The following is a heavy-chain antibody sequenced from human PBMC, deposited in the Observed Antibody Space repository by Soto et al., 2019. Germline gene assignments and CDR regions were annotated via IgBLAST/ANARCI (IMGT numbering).Heavy chain of an antibody. CDR3: ARGYYYYGMDV. CDR1: GFTFSSYA. V-gene: IGHV3-30-3*01. J-gene: IGHJ6*02. Sequence: GGSLRLSCAASGFTFSSYAMHWVRQAPGKGLEWVAVISYDGSNKYYADSVKGRFTISRDNSKNTLYLQMNSLRAEDTAVYYCARGYYYYGMDVWGQGTTVTVSS. CDR2: ISYDGSNK.